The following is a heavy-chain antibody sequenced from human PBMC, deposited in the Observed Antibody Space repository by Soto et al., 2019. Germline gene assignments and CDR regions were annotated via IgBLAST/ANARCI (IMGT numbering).Heavy chain of an antibody. CDR1: GYTFTSYG. CDR2: ISAYNGNT. J-gene: IGHJ6*02. D-gene: IGHD3-3*01. Sequence: ASVKVSCKASGYTFTSYGISWVRQAPGQGLEWMGWISAYNGNTNYAQKLQGRVTMTTDTSTSTAYMELRSLRSDDTAVYYCARESPSITIFGVAIATRSYYGMAVGGQGTTVTVS. V-gene: IGHV1-18*04. CDR3: ARESPSITIFGVAIATRSYYGMAV.